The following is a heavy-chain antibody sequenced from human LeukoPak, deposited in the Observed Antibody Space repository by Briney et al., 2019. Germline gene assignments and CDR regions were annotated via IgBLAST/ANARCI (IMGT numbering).Heavy chain of an antibody. CDR3: ARQAECYYDSSGYSSYFDY. V-gene: IGHV5-51*01. J-gene: IGHJ4*02. CDR2: IYPGDSDT. Sequence: LGESLKISCKGSGYSFTSYWIGWVRQMPGKGLEWMGIIYPGDSDTRYSPSFQGQVTISADKSISTAYLQWSSLKASDTAMYYCARQAECYYDSSGYSSYFDYWGQGTLVTVSS. D-gene: IGHD3-22*01. CDR1: GYSFTSYW.